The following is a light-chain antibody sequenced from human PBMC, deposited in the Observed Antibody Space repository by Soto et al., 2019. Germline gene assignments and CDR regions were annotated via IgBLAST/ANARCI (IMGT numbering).Light chain of an antibody. J-gene: IGLJ2*01. Sequence: QSALTQPASVSGSPGQSITISCTGTSSDVGGYNYVSWYQQHPGKAPKPMIYDVSNRPSGVSNRFSGSKSGNTASLTISGLQAEDEADYYCSSYTSSSTVFGGGTKVTVL. CDR3: SSYTSSSTV. CDR1: SSDVGGYNY. CDR2: DVS. V-gene: IGLV2-14*01.